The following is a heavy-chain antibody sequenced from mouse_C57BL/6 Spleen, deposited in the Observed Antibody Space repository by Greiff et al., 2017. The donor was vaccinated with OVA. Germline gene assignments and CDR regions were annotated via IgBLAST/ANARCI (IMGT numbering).Heavy chain of an antibody. CDR2: INPKNGGT. J-gene: IGHJ3*01. V-gene: IGHV1-26*01. D-gene: IGHD2-3*01. CDR3: AAYDPFAY. Sequence: EVQLQQSGPELVKPGASVKISCKASGYTFTDYYMNWVKQSHGTSLEWIGDINPKNGGTSYNQKFKGKATLTVDKSSLTAYMELRSLTSEDSAVYYCAAYDPFAYWGQGTLVTVSA. CDR1: GYTFTDYY.